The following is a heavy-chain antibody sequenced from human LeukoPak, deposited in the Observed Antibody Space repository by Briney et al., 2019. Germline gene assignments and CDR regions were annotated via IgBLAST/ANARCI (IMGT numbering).Heavy chain of an antibody. CDR1: GFTFSSYW. CDR2: IKQDGSEK. V-gene: IGHV3-7*01. J-gene: IGHJ4*02. D-gene: IGHD6-6*01. Sequence: GGSLRLSCAASGFTFSSYWVSWVRQAPGKGLEWVANIKQDGSEKYYVDSVKGRFTISRDNAKNSLYLQMNSLRAEDTAVYYCARDRFGIAARPFDYWGQGTLVTVSS. CDR3: ARDRFGIAARPFDY.